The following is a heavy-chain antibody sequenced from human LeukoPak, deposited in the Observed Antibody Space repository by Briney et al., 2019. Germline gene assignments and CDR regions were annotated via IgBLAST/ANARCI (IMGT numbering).Heavy chain of an antibody. CDR3: ARMLWTGRDGMDV. V-gene: IGHV4-31*03. Sequence: SQTLSLTCTASGGSISSGGYYWSWIRQHPGKGLEWIGYIYYSGSTYYNPSLKSRVTISVDTSKNQFSLKLSSVTAADTAVYYCARMLWTGRDGMDVWGQGTTVTVSS. CDR2: IYYSGST. D-gene: IGHD2-2*01. CDR1: GGSISSGGYY. J-gene: IGHJ6*02.